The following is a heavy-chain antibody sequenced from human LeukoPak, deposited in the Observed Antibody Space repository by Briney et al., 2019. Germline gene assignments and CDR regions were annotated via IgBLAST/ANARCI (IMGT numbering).Heavy chain of an antibody. Sequence: GRSLRLSCAASGFDFSSYVMHRVRQAPGKGLEWVAVMSHDGSNEYYADSVKGRFTISRDNSKNTLYLQMSSLRAEDTAVYYCVKDPRAYYYDSSGYGRGNWFDPWGQGTLVTVSS. CDR2: MSHDGSNE. V-gene: IGHV3-30*14. J-gene: IGHJ5*02. CDR3: VKDPRAYYYDSSGYGRGNWFDP. D-gene: IGHD3-22*01. CDR1: GFDFSSYV.